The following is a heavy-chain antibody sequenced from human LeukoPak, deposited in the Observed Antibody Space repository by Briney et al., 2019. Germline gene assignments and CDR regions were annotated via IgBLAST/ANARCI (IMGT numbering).Heavy chain of an antibody. Sequence: GGSLRLSCAASGFTFSSYSMNWVRQAPGKGLEWVSYISSSRSTIYYADSVKGRFTISRDNAKNSLYLQMNSLRVEDTAVYYCARVEASGYDYGAFDYWGQGTLVTVSS. CDR1: GFTFSSYS. D-gene: IGHD5-12*01. V-gene: IGHV3-48*01. CDR3: ARVEASGYDYGAFDY. J-gene: IGHJ4*02. CDR2: ISSSRSTI.